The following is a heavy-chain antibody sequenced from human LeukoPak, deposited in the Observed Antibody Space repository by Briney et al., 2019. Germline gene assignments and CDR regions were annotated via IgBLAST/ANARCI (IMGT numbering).Heavy chain of an antibody. J-gene: IGHJ6*02. D-gene: IGHD1-26*01. Sequence: PSETLSLTCTVSGGSVSSGSYYWNWIRRPPGKGLEWIGYIYYNGNTNYGPSLKSRVTMSVDTSKNLFSLKVSSVTAADTAVYYCARGRSNYYGMDVWGQGTTVTVSS. CDR1: GGSVSSGSYY. CDR3: ARGRSNYYGMDV. V-gene: IGHV4-61*01. CDR2: IYYNGNT.